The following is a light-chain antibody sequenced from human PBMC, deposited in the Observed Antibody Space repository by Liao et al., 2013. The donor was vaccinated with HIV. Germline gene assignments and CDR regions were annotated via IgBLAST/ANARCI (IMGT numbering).Light chain of an antibody. V-gene: IGLV3-1*01. J-gene: IGLJ1*01. CDR1: SIGSKS. CDR2: QDS. Sequence: SYELTQSPSASVAPGKTASITCGGDSIGSKSVNWYQQKPGQAPVLVIYQDSKRPSGIPERFSGSNSGNTATLTISGTQAMDEADYYCQAWDSSTYVFGTGTKVTVL. CDR3: QAWDSSTYV.